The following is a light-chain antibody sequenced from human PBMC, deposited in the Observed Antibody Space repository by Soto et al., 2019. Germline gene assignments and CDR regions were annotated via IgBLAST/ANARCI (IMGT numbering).Light chain of an antibody. CDR2: AIS. V-gene: IGKV3D-20*02. Sequence: EIVLTQSPGTLSLSPGESAALSCRASQSVTSNYLVWHRQKPGQAPRLLIYAISSRAAGIPDRFNGSGSGTDFTLTITRLEPEDSAVYYCQQHSNSPWTFGQGTRVEV. CDR3: QQHSNSPWT. CDR1: QSVTSNY. J-gene: IGKJ1*01.